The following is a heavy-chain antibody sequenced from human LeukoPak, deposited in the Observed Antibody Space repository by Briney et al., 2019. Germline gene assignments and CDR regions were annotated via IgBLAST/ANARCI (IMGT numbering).Heavy chain of an antibody. CDR2: IIPIFGTA. J-gene: IGHJ4*02. CDR1: GYTFTSYA. CDR3: ARGWVETSSWEEYFDY. V-gene: IGHV1-69*13. D-gene: IGHD6-13*01. Sequence: GASVKVSCKASGYTFTSYAISWVRQAPGQGLEWMGGIIPIFGTANYAQKFQGRVTITADESTSTAYMELSSLRSEDTAVYHCARGWVETSSWEEYFDYWGQGTLVTVSS.